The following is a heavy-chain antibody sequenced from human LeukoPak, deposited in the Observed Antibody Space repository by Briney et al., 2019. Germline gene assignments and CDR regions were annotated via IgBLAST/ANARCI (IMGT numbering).Heavy chain of an antibody. J-gene: IGHJ3*02. CDR1: GFTVSSTW. V-gene: IGHV3-74*01. D-gene: IGHD4-17*01. CDR2: LNSDGSST. CDR3: ARKGSDYEDAFDI. Sequence: GGSLRLSCAASGFTVSSTWMHWVRQAPGKGLVWVSRLNSDGSSTSYADSVKGRFTISRDNAKNTLYLQMNSLRAEDTAVYYCARKGSDYEDAFDIWGQGTMVTVSS.